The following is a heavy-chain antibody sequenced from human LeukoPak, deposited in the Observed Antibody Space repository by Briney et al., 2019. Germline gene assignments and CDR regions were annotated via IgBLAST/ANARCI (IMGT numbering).Heavy chain of an antibody. CDR1: GFTFSSYE. V-gene: IGHV3-48*03. D-gene: IGHD6-13*01. CDR2: ISSSGSTI. J-gene: IGHJ6*03. CDR3: AREAAGTLGYYYYMDV. Sequence: GGSLRLSCAASGFTFSSYEMNWVRQAPGKGLEWVSYISSSGSTIYYADSVKGRFTISRDNAKNSLYLQMNSLRAEDTALYYCAREAAGTLGYYYYMDVWGKGTTVTVSS.